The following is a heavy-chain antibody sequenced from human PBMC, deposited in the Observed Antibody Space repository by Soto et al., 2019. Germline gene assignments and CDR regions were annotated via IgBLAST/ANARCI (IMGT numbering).Heavy chain of an antibody. J-gene: IGHJ6*02. CDR2: INSDGSST. D-gene: IGHD1-26*01. CDR1: GFTFSSYW. Sequence: GGSLRLSCAASGFTFSSYWMHWVRQAPGKGLVWVSRINSDGSSTSYADSVKGRFTVSRDNAKNTLYLQMNSLRAEDTAVYYCARVRQYSGSYYSHYYYGMAVWGQGTTATV. CDR3: ARVRQYSGSYYSHYYYGMAV. V-gene: IGHV3-74*01.